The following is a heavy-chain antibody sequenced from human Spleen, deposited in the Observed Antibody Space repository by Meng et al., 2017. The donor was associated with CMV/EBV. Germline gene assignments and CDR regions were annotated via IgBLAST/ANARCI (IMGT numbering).Heavy chain of an antibody. V-gene: IGHV4-61*01. Sequence: GSLRLSCTVSGGSISSGSDYWSWIRQPPGKGLEWIGFIYYSGTTNYNPSLKSRVTMSVDTSENRFSLNLSSVTAADTAIYYCARDYGAALDYWGQGMLVTVSS. CDR3: ARDYGAALDY. CDR2: IYYSGTT. D-gene: IGHD4/OR15-4a*01. CDR1: GGSISSGSDY. J-gene: IGHJ4*02.